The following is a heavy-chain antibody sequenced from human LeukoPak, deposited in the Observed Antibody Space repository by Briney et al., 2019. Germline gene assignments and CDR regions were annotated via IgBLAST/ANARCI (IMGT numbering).Heavy chain of an antibody. CDR3: ARGPPYCSSTSCYVFADY. CDR1: GFTFSSYG. V-gene: IGHV3-30*02. D-gene: IGHD2-2*01. CDR2: IRYDGSNK. Sequence: GGSLRLSCAASGFTFSSYGMHWVRQAPGKGLEWVAVIRYDGSNKYYADSVKVRFTISRDNSKNTLYLQMNSLRAEDTAVYYCARGPPYCSSTSCYVFADYWGQGTLVTVSS. J-gene: IGHJ4*02.